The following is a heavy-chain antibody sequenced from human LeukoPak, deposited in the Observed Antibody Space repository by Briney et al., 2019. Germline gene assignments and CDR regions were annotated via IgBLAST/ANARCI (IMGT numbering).Heavy chain of an antibody. Sequence: GGSLRLSCAASGFTFSDFYISWIRQAPGKGLEWIAYISSRGSTIYYADSVQGRFIISRDNVKNSASLQMNSLRVEDTATYYCVSPGTWLQDDAFDIWGHGTMVTVSS. CDR2: ISSRGSTI. V-gene: IGHV3-11*01. J-gene: IGHJ3*02. CDR3: VSPGTWLQDDAFDI. D-gene: IGHD5-24*01. CDR1: GFTFSDFY.